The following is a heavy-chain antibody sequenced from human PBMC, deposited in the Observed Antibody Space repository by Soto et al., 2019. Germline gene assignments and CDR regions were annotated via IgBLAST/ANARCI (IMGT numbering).Heavy chain of an antibody. CDR1: KGSLSSYY. J-gene: IGHJ5*01. Sequence: SSTLSLTSSVSKGSLSSYYWSWMRQLAGKGLEWIGRIHTSGGTNDYPSLRSRVTMSVDTSKNQFHLHLNSVTAAATAVYYRERGRLAVGSDWFDSWGPGPLVTASS. CDR3: ERGRLAVGSDWFDS. D-gene: IGHD1-26*01. CDR2: IHTSGGT. V-gene: IGHV4-4*07.